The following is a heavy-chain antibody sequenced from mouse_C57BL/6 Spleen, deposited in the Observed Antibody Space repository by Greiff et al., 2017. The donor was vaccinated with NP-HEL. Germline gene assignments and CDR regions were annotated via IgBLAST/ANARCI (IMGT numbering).Heavy chain of an antibody. CDR2: IDPSDSET. J-gene: IGHJ2*01. CDR3: ARGDDGYPNYFDY. CDR1: GYTFTSYW. D-gene: IGHD2-3*01. V-gene: IGHV1-52*01. Sequence: QVQLQQPGAELVRPGSSVKLSCKASGYTFTSYWMHWVKQRPIQGLEWIGNIDPSDSETHYNQKFKDKATLTVDKSSSTAYMQLSSLTSEDSAVYYCARGDDGYPNYFDYWGQGTTLTVSS.